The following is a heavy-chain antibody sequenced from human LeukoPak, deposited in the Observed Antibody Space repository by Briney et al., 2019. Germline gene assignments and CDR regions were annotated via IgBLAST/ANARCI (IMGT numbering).Heavy chain of an antibody. CDR3: ARDRRDIVVVPAAPGWFDP. CDR1: GYTFTSYG. V-gene: IGHV1-18*01. Sequence: ASVNVSCKASGYTFTSYGISWVRQAPGQGLEWMGWISAYNGNTNYAQKLQGRVTMTTDTSTSTAYMELRSLRSDDTAVYYCARDRRDIVVVPAAPGWFDPWGQGTLVTVSS. D-gene: IGHD2-2*01. CDR2: ISAYNGNT. J-gene: IGHJ5*02.